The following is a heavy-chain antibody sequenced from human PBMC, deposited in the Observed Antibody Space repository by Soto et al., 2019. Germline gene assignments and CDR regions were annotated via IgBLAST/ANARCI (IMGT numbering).Heavy chain of an antibody. CDR1: GFMFSIYE. CDR2: ISSGGINI. Sequence: GGSLRLSCAASGFMFSIYEMNWVRQAPGKGLEWGSYISSGGINIHYADAVKGRFTISRDNAKNSLYLQMDNLRAEDTAVYYCARDHPYRNYGTCFDYWSQGTPVTVSS. D-gene: IGHD1-7*01. V-gene: IGHV3-48*03. J-gene: IGHJ4*02. CDR3: ARDHPYRNYGTCFDY.